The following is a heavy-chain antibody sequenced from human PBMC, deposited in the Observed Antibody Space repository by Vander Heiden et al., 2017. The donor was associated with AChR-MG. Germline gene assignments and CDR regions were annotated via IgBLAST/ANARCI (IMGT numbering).Heavy chain of an antibody. J-gene: IGHJ5*02. CDR2: TRSKAYGGTT. D-gene: IGHD3-22*01. CDR1: GFPFGDYA. Sequence: EVQLVESGGGLVQPGRSLRLSCTASGFPFGDYAFTWFRPAPGKGLEWVGFTRSKAYGGTTEYAASVKGRFTISRDDSKSIAYLQMNSLKTEDTAVYYCTRDHVYYYDSSGYWFDPWGQGTQVTVSS. V-gene: IGHV3-49*03. CDR3: TRDHVYYYDSSGYWFDP.